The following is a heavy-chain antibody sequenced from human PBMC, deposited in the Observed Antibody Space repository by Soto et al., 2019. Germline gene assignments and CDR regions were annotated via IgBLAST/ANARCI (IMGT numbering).Heavy chain of an antibody. CDR3: ATHHGYSGYGSGGYYYMDV. Sequence: GESLKISCKGSGYSFTSYWIGWVRQMPGKGLEWMGIIYPGDSDTRYSPSFQGQVTIPADKSISTAYLQWSSLKASDTAMYYCATHHGYSGYGSGGYYYMDVWGKGTTVTVSS. V-gene: IGHV5-51*01. J-gene: IGHJ6*03. D-gene: IGHD5-12*01. CDR2: IYPGDSDT. CDR1: GYSFTSYW.